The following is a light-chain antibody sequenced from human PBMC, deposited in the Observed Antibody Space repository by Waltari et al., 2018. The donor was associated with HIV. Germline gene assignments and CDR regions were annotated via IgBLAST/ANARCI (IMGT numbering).Light chain of an antibody. CDR3: QQSFRGLT. CDR1: QSINTY. Sequence: DIQMTQSPSSLSAFVGDRVTITCRASQSINTYVNWYQHKPGRATMLLIYAASSLQSGVPSRFSCSGSGTAFTLTISSLQPEDFATYYCQQSFRGLTFGGGTKVETK. CDR2: AAS. J-gene: IGKJ4*01. V-gene: IGKV1-39*01.